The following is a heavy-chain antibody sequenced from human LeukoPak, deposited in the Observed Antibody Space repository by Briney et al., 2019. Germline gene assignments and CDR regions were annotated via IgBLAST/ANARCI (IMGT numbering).Heavy chain of an antibody. CDR3: AELGITVIGGV. V-gene: IGHV3-48*03. Sequence: GGSLRLSCAASGFTFSSYEMNWVRQAPGKGLEWVSYISSSGSTIYYAGSVKGRFTISRDNAKNSLYLQMNSLRAEDTAVYYCAELGITVIGGVWGKGTTVTISS. CDR2: ISSSGSTI. CDR1: GFTFSSYE. D-gene: IGHD3-10*02. J-gene: IGHJ6*04.